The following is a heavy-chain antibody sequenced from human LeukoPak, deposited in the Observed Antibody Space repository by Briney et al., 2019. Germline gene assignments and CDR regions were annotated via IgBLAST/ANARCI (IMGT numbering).Heavy chain of an antibody. Sequence: PGGSLRLSCAASGFTVSSNYMSWVRQAPGKGLEWVSVIYSGGSTYYADSVKGRFTISRDNAKTSLYLQMNSLRVEDTAVYYCARSLWPEDYWGQGTLVTVSS. CDR3: ARSLWPEDY. D-gene: IGHD5-18*01. CDR2: IYSGGST. CDR1: GFTVSSNY. J-gene: IGHJ4*02. V-gene: IGHV3-53*01.